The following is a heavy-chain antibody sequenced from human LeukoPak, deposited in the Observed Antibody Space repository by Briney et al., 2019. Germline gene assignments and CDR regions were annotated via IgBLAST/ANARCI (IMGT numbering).Heavy chain of an antibody. Sequence: GGSLRLSCAASGFTFSNYGMQWVRQAPGKGLEWVAVIWYDGSYKDCADSVKGRFTISRDNSKNTLYLQMNSLRAEDTAVYYCVKYYYDSSGLSLGYTFDIWGQGTMVTVSS. V-gene: IGHV3-30*02. CDR2: IWYDGSYK. CDR3: VKYYYDSSGLSLGYTFDI. CDR1: GFTFSNYG. D-gene: IGHD3-22*01. J-gene: IGHJ3*02.